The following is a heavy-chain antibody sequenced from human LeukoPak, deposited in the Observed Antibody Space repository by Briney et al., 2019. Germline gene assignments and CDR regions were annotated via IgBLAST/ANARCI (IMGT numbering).Heavy chain of an antibody. V-gene: IGHV1-69*05. CDR2: IIPIFGTA. J-gene: IGHJ6*03. CDR1: GGTFSSYA. CDR3: ARVSDGFGDPALYYYMDV. D-gene: IGHD3-10*01. Sequence: ASVKVSCKASGGTFSSYAMSWVRQAPGQGLEWMGRIIPIFGTANYAQKFQGRVTITTDESTSTAYMELSSLRSEDTAVYYCARVSDGFGDPALYYYMDVWGKGTTVTVSS.